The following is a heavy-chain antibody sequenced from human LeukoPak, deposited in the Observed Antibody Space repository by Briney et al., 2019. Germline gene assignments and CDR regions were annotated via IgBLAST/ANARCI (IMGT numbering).Heavy chain of an antibody. CDR3: ARAMGRRFGVAEHFDY. CDR1: GGSISSGDYY. Sequence: PSQTLSLTCTVSGGSISSGDYYWSWIRQPPGTGLEWIGYIYYSGSTYYNPSLKSRVSISVDTSKNQISLKLSSVTAADTAVYYCARAMGRRFGVAEHFDYWGQGTLVTVSS. CDR2: IYYSGST. V-gene: IGHV4-30-4*01. D-gene: IGHD3-3*01. J-gene: IGHJ4*02.